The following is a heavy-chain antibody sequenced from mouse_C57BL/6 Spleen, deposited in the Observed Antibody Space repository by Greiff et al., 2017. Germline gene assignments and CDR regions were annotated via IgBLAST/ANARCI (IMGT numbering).Heavy chain of an antibody. D-gene: IGHD2-3*01. CDR3: ESHDDCYCQWYFDD. V-gene: IGHV1-72*01. J-gene: IGHJ1*03. Sequence: QVQLQQPGAELVKPGASVKLSCKASGYTFTSYWMHWVKQRPGRGLEWIGRIDPNSGGTKYNEKFKSKATLTVDKPSSTAYMQLSSLTSEDSAVYFVESHDDCYCQWYFDDWGTGTTVTVSS. CDR1: GYTFTSYW. CDR2: IDPNSGGT.